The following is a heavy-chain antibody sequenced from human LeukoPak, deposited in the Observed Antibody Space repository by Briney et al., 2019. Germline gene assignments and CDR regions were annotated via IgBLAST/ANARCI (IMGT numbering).Heavy chain of an antibody. CDR2: ISPSGITT. CDR1: GFTFSDHY. J-gene: IGHJ4*02. D-gene: IGHD6-19*01. V-gene: IGHV3-11*01. CDR3: ARQRSSYYFDS. Sequence: GGSLRLSCAVSGFTFSDHYVSWIRQAPGKGLDWLSYISPSGITTKYADPVKGRFTVSRDNAKNSVFLQLNNLRVEDTAVYFCARQRSSYYFDSWGQGTLVTVSS.